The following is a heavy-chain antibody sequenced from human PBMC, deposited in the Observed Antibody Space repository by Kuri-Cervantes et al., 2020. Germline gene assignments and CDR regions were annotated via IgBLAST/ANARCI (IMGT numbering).Heavy chain of an antibody. D-gene: IGHD5/OR15-5a*01. V-gene: IGHV4-4*07. CDR1: GGPISSYY. Sequence: SETLSLTCSVSGGPISSYYWTWIRQPAGKGLVWIGRIYASRGTNYNPSLKSRVTISVDTSKNQFSLKLNSVTAADTAVYYCVRDLRDESVYHFDYWGQGTLVTVSS. CDR2: IYASRGT. J-gene: IGHJ4*02. CDR3: VRDLRDESVYHFDY.